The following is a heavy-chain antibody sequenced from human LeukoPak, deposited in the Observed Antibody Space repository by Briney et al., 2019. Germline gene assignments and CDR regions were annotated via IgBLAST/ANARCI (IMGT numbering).Heavy chain of an antibody. D-gene: IGHD6-13*01. CDR2: INHSGST. V-gene: IGHV4-34*01. J-gene: IGHJ4*02. CDR1: GGSFSGYY. Sequence: SETLSLTCAVYGGSFSGYYWGWIRQPPGKGLEWIGEINHSGSTNYNPSLKSRVTISVDTSKNQFSLKLSSVTAADTAVYYCQSIAGTPFDYWGQGTLVTVS. CDR3: QSIAGTPFDY.